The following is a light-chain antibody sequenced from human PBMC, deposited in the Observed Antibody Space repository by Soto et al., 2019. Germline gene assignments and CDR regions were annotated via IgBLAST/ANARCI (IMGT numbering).Light chain of an antibody. CDR2: SAS. CDR3: QQFDDYPFT. CDR1: QDISNY. V-gene: IGKV1-27*01. J-gene: IGKJ3*01. Sequence: IPLTQSPSSLSASVGDRVTITCQASQDISNYLAWYQQRPGKRPTLLIYSASTLQSGVPSRFSSSVSGTHFTLTISSLQPEDCATYYGQQFDDYPFTFGPGTKVDIK.